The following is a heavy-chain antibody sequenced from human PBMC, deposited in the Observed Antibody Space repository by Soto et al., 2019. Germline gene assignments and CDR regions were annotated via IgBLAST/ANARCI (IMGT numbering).Heavy chain of an antibody. CDR3: GKVAKSGVVFEYFDS. V-gene: IGHV3-23*01. CDR1: GFTFANYG. CDR2: ISSSGGRT. Sequence: GGSLRLSCGTSGFTFANYGMGWVRQAPGRGLGWVSGISSSGGRTYYADSVKGRFTISRDNSKNTLFLQMNSLRAEDTAVYYCGKVAKSGVVFEYFDSGGQGSLVTVSS. D-gene: IGHD3-3*01. J-gene: IGHJ4*02.